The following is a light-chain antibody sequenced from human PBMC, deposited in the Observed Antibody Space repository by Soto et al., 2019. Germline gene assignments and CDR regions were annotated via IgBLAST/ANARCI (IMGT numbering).Light chain of an antibody. CDR3: AVWDDSLNGHV. V-gene: IGLV1-44*01. CDR2: KND. CDR1: SSNMGSNT. J-gene: IGLJ1*01. Sequence: QSVLTQPPSASGTPGQTVTISCYGSSSNMGSNTVHWFQQFPGTAPKLLIYKNDQRPSGVPDRFSGSNSGTSASLAISGLQSEDEDDYYCAVWDDSLNGHVFGAGTKLTVL.